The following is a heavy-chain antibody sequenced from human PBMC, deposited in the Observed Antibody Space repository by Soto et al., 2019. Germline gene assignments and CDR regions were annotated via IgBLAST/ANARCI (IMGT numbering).Heavy chain of an antibody. D-gene: IGHD3-10*01. J-gene: IGHJ6*02. Sequence: QVQLQESGPGLVKPSETLSLTCTVSDDSSSNYKWSWIRQPPGRRLEWIGYIDSNGGTSYNPSLQSRGTISIETSTKQFFLKLSSVTAADTAVYYCVRQGFGRLHGLVDVWGQWTPVTVSS. CDR2: IDSNGGT. V-gene: IGHV4-59*08. CDR1: DDSSSNYK. CDR3: VRQGFGRLHGLVDV.